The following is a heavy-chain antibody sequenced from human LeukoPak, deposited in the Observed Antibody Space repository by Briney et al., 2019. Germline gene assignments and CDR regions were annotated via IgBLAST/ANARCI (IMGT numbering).Heavy chain of an antibody. J-gene: IGHJ6*03. Sequence: SETLSLTCTVSGGSIGTYYWSWVRQSPGTGLEWIGYIYVTGTKYNPYLQSRVTISVDRSRNQFFLKMTSVPAADTAVYYCARHIGGGIEDMDVWGRGIKVSVSS. CDR3: ARHIGGGIEDMDV. V-gene: IGHV4-59*08. CDR1: GGSIGTYY. CDR2: IYVTGT. D-gene: IGHD3-16*02.